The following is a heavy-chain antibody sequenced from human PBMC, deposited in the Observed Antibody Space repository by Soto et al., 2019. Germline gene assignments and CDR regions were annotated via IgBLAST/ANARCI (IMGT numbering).Heavy chain of an antibody. D-gene: IGHD5-18*01. V-gene: IGHV3-30-3*01. CDR1: GFTFSSYA. CDR2: ISSDGSNK. CDR3: AREGGYSYGGYYFDY. Sequence: QVQLVESGGGVVQPGRSLRLSCAASGFTFSSYAMHWVRQAPGKGLEWVAVISSDGSNKYYADSVKGRFTISRDNSKNTLYLQMNSLGAEDTAVYYCAREGGYSYGGYYFDYWGQGTLVTVSS. J-gene: IGHJ4*02.